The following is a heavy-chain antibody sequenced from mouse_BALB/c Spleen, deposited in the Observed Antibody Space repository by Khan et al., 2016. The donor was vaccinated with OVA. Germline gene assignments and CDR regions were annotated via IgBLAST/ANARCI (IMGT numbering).Heavy chain of an antibody. CDR3: AIVGWSYALDY. CDR1: GFNIKDPY. J-gene: IGHJ4*01. CDR2: IDPANSHA. D-gene: IGHD1-1*02. Sequence: VQLKQSGAELVKPGASVKLSCTASGFNIKDPYIHWVKQRPEPGLEWIGRIDPANSHAKYDPKFQVKATITADTSSNTAYLHLSSLTSEDTAVYYCAIVGWSYALDYWGQGTSVTVAS. V-gene: IGHV14-3*02.